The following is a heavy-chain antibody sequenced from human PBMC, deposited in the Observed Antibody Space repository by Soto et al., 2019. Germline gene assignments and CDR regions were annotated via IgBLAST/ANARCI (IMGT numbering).Heavy chain of an antibody. J-gene: IGHJ4*02. D-gene: IGHD3-16*01. V-gene: IGHV2-5*02. CDR1: GFSLSTSGVG. CDR2: IYWDDDK. CDR3: AHRRDYDWGSAGFDY. Sequence: QITLKESGPPLVKPTQTLTLTCTFSGFSLSTSGVGVGWIRQPPGKALEWLALIYWDDDKRYSPSLKSRLTITKDTSKNQVVLTITNMDPVDTATYYCAHRRDYDWGSAGFDYWGQGTLVTVSS.